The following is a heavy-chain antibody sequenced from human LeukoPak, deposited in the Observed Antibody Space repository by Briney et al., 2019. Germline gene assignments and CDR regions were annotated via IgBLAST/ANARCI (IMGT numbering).Heavy chain of an antibody. J-gene: IGHJ4*02. D-gene: IGHD3-3*01. CDR3: ATTSITIFGVVIDFDY. V-gene: IGHV3-30*02. CDR1: GFTFSDYG. CDR2: IRSDGINK. Sequence: GGSLRLSCAASGFTFSDYGMHWVRQAPGKGLEWVTFIRSDGINKYYSDSVKGRFTISRDNSKNTLYLQMNSLRAEDTAVYYCATTSITIFGVVIDFDYWGQGTLVTVPS.